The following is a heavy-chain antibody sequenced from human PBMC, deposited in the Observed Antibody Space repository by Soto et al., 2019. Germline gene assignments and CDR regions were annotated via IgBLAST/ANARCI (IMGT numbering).Heavy chain of an antibody. D-gene: IGHD3-3*01. CDR2: MNPNSGNT. Sequence: ASVKVSCKASGYTFTSYDINWVRQATGQGLEWMGWMNPNSGNTGYAQKFQGRVTMTRNTSISTAYMELSSLRSEDTAVYHCARGIAYYDFWSGYFYDLWGQGTLVTVSS. CDR1: GYTFTSYD. J-gene: IGHJ5*02. CDR3: ARGIAYYDFWSGYFYDL. V-gene: IGHV1-8*01.